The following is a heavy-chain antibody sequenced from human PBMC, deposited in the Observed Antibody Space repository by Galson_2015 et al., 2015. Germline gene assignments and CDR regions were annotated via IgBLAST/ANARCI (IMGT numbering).Heavy chain of an antibody. CDR2: IWYDGCNK. V-gene: IGHV3-33*01. J-gene: IGHJ6*02. CDR1: GFSFRSHG. CDR3: ARWGDDKIMDV. Sequence: SLRLSCAASGFSFRSHGMHWVRQAPGKGLEWVAVIWYDGCNKYYADSVKDRLTISRDNSKNTLYLQMNSLGVEDTAVYYCARWGDDKIMDVRDQGTTVTVSS. D-gene: IGHD3-16*01.